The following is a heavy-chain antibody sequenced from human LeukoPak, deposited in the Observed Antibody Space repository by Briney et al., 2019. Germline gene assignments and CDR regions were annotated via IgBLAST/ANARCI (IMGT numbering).Heavy chain of an antibody. Sequence: ASVKVSCKASGYTFTGYYMHWVRQAPGQGLEWMGWINPNSGGTNYAQKFQGRVTMTRDTSISAAYMELSRLRSDDTAVYYCARVAIFGVEVKGGGDYWGQGTLVTVSS. J-gene: IGHJ4*02. CDR2: INPNSGGT. CDR1: GYTFTGYY. D-gene: IGHD3-3*01. CDR3: ARVAIFGVEVKGGGDY. V-gene: IGHV1-2*02.